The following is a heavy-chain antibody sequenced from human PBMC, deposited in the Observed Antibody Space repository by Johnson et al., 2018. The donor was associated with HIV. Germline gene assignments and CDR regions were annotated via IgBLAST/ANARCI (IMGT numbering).Heavy chain of an antibody. D-gene: IGHD2-8*02. Sequence: QVRLVESGGGLVQPGRSLRLSCAASGFTLSHYGMHWVRQAPGKGPEWVALISYDGSNAYYADSVKGRFTVSRDNSKNTLYLQINSLRAEDTAVYYCARDDCTAGICYNAFDIWGQGTMVTVSS. J-gene: IGHJ3*02. CDR3: ARDDCTAGICYNAFDI. V-gene: IGHV3-30*03. CDR2: ISYDGSNA. CDR1: GFTLSHYG.